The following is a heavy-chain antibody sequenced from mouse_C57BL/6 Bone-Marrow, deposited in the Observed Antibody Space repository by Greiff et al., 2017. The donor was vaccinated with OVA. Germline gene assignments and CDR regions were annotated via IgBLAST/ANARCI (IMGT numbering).Heavy chain of an antibody. V-gene: IGHV1-59*01. CDR3: ARGGYFDY. CDR1: GYTFTSYW. CDR2: IDPSDSYT. Sequence: VQLQQPGAELVRPGTSVKLSCKASGYTFTSYWMHWVKQRPGQGLEWIGVIDPSDSYTNYNQKFKGKATLTVDTSSSTAYMQLSSLTSEDSAVYYCARGGYFDYWGKGTTLTVSS. J-gene: IGHJ2*01.